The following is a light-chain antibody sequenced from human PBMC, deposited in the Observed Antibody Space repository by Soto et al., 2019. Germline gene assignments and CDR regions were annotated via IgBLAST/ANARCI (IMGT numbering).Light chain of an antibody. V-gene: IGKV1-39*01. Sequence: DIQMTQSPSSLSASVGDRVTITCRASQSISIYLNWYQQKPGKAPSLLISAASSLQSGVPSRFSASGSGTEFTLIISSLQPEDFATYYCQHSYNTPYTFGQGTKLEIK. J-gene: IGKJ2*01. CDR1: QSISIY. CDR3: QHSYNTPYT. CDR2: AAS.